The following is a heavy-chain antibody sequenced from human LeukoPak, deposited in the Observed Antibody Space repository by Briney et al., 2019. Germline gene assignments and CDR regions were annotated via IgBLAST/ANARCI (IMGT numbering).Heavy chain of an antibody. Sequence: SSETLSLTCTVSGGSISTYFWTWIRQFPGKGLEWIGYIYCTGTTSYNPSLKSRVTISVDTSKNQFSLSLSSVTAADTAVYYCARYHQPSGPNWLDRWGQGTLVTVSS. V-gene: IGHV4-59*01. CDR3: ARYHQPSGPNWLDR. J-gene: IGHJ5*02. CDR1: GGSISTYF. D-gene: IGHD2-15*01. CDR2: IYCTGTT.